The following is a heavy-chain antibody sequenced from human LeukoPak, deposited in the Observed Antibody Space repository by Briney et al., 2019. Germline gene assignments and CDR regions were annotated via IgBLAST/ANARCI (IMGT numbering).Heavy chain of an antibody. CDR2: IKSDGRT. J-gene: IGHJ1*01. CDR3: ARAPSEIGGYYPEYFRH. CDR1: GFTLSSYW. Sequence: PGGSLRLSCAASGFTLSSYWMHWVRQAPGKGLVWVSRIKSDGRTNYADSVKGRFTISRDNAKNTVSLQMISLRAEDTGVYYCARAPSEIGGYYPEYFRHWGQGTLVIVSS. D-gene: IGHD3-22*01. V-gene: IGHV3-74*01.